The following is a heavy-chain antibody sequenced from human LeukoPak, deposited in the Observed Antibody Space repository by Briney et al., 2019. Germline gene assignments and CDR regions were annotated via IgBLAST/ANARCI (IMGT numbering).Heavy chain of an antibody. J-gene: IGHJ4*02. CDR1: GYTFTSYY. CDR2: INPNSGAT. D-gene: IGHD2-15*01. V-gene: IGHV1-2*02. Sequence: ASVKVSCKASGYTFTSYYMHWVRQAPGQGLEWMGWINPNSGATNYAQKFQGRVTMTRDMSTSTVYMELSSLRSEDTAVYYCARDRERIWRRTYFDYWGQGTLVTVSS. CDR3: ARDRERIWRRTYFDY.